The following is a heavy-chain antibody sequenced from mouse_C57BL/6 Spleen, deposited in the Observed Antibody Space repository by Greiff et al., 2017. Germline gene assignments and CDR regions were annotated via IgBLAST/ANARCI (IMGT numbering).Heavy chain of an antibody. Sequence: EVQLVESGPGLVKPSQSLSLTCSVTGYSITSGYYWNWIRQFPGNKLEWMGYISYDGSNNYNPSLKNRISITRDTSKNQFFLKLNSGTTEDTATYYCARDRWLLRNAMDYWGQGTSVTVSS. V-gene: IGHV3-6*01. J-gene: IGHJ4*01. D-gene: IGHD2-3*01. CDR2: ISYDGSN. CDR1: GYSITSGYY. CDR3: ARDRWLLRNAMDY.